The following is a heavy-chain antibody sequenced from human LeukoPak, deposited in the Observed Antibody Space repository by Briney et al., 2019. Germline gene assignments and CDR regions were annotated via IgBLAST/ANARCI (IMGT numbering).Heavy chain of an antibody. CDR1: GYTFTGYY. J-gene: IGHJ4*02. Sequence: ASVKVSCKASGYTFTGYYMHWVRQAPGQGLEWMGWINPNSGGTKYAQKFQGRVTMTRDTSITTAYMELSRLRSDDTAVYYCARELVATMVDCWGQGTLVSVSS. V-gene: IGHV1-2*02. CDR2: INPNSGGT. D-gene: IGHD5-12*01. CDR3: ARELVATMVDC.